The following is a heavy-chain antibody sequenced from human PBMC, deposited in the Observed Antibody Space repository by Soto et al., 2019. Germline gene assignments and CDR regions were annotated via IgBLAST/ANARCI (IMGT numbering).Heavy chain of an antibody. V-gene: IGHV4-30-4*01. CDR3: AREDWGSREVSRYFDY. D-gene: IGHD3-16*01. Sequence: PSETLSLTCTVSTGSISSGDYYLSWIRQPPGKGLEWIGYIYYSGSTYYNPSLKSRVTISVDTSKNQFSLKLSSVTAGDTAVYYCAREDWGSREVSRYFDYWGQGTLVTVSS. J-gene: IGHJ4*02. CDR1: TGSISSGDYY. CDR2: IYYSGST.